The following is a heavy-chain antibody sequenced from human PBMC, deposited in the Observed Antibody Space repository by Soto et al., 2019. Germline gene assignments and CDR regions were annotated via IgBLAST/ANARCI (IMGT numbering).Heavy chain of an antibody. Sequence: QVQLEESGGGVVQPGRSLRLSCAVSGFTVSSYGMHWVRQAPGKGLEWVAVISRDGSTTFYADSVKGRFTISKDNSRNTLFLEMNSLRDDDMAVYYCTGEVASGYWGQGTLVTVSS. J-gene: IGHJ4*02. CDR1: GFTVSSYG. CDR2: ISRDGSTT. D-gene: IGHD2-8*02. CDR3: TGEVASGY. V-gene: IGHV3-30*03.